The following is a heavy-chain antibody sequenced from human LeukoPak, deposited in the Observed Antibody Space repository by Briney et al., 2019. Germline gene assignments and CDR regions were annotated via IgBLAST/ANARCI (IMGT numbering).Heavy chain of an antibody. CDR3: ARLAGEAKAESTQYNDF. J-gene: IGHJ4*02. CDR1: GYTFTIYD. CDR2: MNPNSGNT. V-gene: IGHV1-8*03. Sequence: ASVTVSFTASGYTFTIYDINWVRQATGQGLEWMGWMNPNSGNTGYAQKFQGRVTITRNTSLSTAYMELSSLRSEDTAVYYCARLAGEAKAESTQYNDFWGQGTLVTVSS. D-gene: IGHD4-17*01.